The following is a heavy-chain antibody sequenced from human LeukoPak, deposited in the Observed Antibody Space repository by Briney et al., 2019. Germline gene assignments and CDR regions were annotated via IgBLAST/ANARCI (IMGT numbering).Heavy chain of an antibody. CDR2: INPNSGGT. CDR1: GYTFTGYY. D-gene: IGHD3/OR15-3a*01. Sequence: ASVKVSCKASGYTFTGYYMHWVRQAPGQGLEWMGRINPNSGGTNYAQKFQGRVTITRDTSISTAYMELSRLRSDDTAVYYCARGPVTYYYMDVWGKGTTVTVSS. J-gene: IGHJ6*03. CDR3: ARGPVTYYYMDV. V-gene: IGHV1-2*06.